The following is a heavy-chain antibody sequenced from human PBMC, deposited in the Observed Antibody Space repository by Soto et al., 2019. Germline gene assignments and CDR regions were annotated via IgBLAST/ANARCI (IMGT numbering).Heavy chain of an antibody. V-gene: IGHV4-34*01. CDR1: GGSFSGYY. CDR2: INHSGRT. J-gene: IGHJ3*02. D-gene: IGHD2-2*01. Sequence: QVQLQQWGAGLLKPSETLSLTCAVYGGSFSGYYWSWIRQPPGKGLEWIGEINHSGRTNYNPCLKSRVTITVDTSKNQFSLKLSSVTAADTAVYYCARGLGRSCRSGLGFDILGQGTIVTVSS. CDR3: ARGLGRSCRSGLGFDI.